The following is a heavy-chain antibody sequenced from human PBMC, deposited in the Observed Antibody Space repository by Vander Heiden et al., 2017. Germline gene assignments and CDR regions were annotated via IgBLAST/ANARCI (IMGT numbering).Heavy chain of an antibody. CDR3: AKACGGRFVLRYYSYGKDF. CDR2: ISGSGGST. V-gene: IGHV3-23*01. D-gene: IGHD3-16*01. J-gene: IGHJ6*01. Sequence: EVQLLESGGGLVQPGGSLRLSCAASGFTFSSYAMSWVRKAPGKGLGWVSAISGSGGSTYYADPLKGRGTISRDNSKNTLYLQRNSLRADKTAVHYCAKACGGRFVLRYYSYGKDFW. CDR1: GFTFSSYA.